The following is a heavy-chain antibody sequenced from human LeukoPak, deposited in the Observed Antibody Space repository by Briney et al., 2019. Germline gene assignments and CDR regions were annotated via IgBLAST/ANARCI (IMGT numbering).Heavy chain of an antibody. CDR2: ISAYNGNT. Sequence: ASVNVSRKASGYTFTSYGISWVRQAPGQGLEWMGWISAYNGNTNYAQKLQGRVTMTTDTSTSTAYMELRSLRSDDTAVYYCARDYGSGSYLGYYYYMDVWGKGTTVTVSS. J-gene: IGHJ6*03. V-gene: IGHV1-18*01. CDR1: GYTFTSYG. D-gene: IGHD3-10*01. CDR3: ARDYGSGSYLGYYYYMDV.